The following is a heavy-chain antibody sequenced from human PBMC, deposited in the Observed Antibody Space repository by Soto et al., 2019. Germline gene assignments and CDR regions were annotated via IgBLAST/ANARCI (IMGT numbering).Heavy chain of an antibody. Sequence: QVQLQESGPGLVKPSETLSLTCTVSGGSISSYYWSWIRQPPGKGLEWIGYIYYSGSTNYNPSLKSRVTISVDTSKNQFSLKLSSVTAADTAVYYCAIGVDRLVPAAFDYWGQGTLVTVSS. CDR2: IYYSGST. V-gene: IGHV4-59*01. D-gene: IGHD2-2*01. CDR1: GGSISSYY. CDR3: AIGVDRLVPAAFDY. J-gene: IGHJ4*02.